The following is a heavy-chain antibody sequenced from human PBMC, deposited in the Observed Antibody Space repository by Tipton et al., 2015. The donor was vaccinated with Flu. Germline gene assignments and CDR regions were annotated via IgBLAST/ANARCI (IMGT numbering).Heavy chain of an antibody. CDR1: GFTFSNNG. D-gene: IGHD2-15*01. V-gene: IGHV3-23*01. Sequence: SLRLSCVGSGFTFSNNGMTWVRQAPGKGLEWVSAISGGGTRTFYADSLKGRFTISRDNSEKALYLQLNSLRVEDTAVYYCARLNSRRIVPAATWGDSWGQGTLVTVSS. CDR3: ARLNSRRIVPAATWGDS. CDR2: ISGGGTRT. J-gene: IGHJ4*02.